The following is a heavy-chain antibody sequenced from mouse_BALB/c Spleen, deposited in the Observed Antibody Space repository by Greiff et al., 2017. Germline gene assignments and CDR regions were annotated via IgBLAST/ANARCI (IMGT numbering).Heavy chain of an antibody. D-gene: IGHD6-1*01. CDR3: ARSRQIEDYYAMDY. V-gene: IGHV1S132*01. CDR1: GYTFTSYW. J-gene: IGHJ4*01. CDR2: IYPRTDTT. Sequence: VKLLESGAELVKPGASVKLSCKTSGYTFTSYWIQWVKQRPGQGLGWIGEIYPRTDTTYYNEKLKGKATLTIDTSSSTASMQLSSLTSEDAAVYFCARSRQIEDYYAMDYWGQGTSVTVSA.